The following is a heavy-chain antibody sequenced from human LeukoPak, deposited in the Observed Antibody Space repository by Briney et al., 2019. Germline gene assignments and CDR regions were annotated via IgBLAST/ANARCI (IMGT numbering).Heavy chain of an antibody. D-gene: IGHD2-8*02. CDR1: GFTFSSYE. CDR3: ASLWSPRGFDP. J-gene: IGHJ5*02. Sequence: GGSLRLSCVASGFTFSSYEMNWVRQAPGKGLEWVSYISSSGSTIYYADSVRGRFTISRDNARNSLYLQMNSLRAEDTAVYYCASLWSPRGFDPWGQGTLVTVSS. CDR2: ISSSGSTI. V-gene: IGHV3-48*03.